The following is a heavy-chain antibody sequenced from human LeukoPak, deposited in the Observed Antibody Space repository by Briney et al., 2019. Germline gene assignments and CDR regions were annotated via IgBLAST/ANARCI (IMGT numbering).Heavy chain of an antibody. Sequence: PGGSLRLSCAASEFTFSSNYMNWVRQAPGKGLEWVSVIYSGGSTYYADSMKGRFTISRDNSKNTLYLKMNSLRAEDTAVYYCAREAVTRNYFDYWGQGTLVTVSS. V-gene: IGHV3-53*01. J-gene: IGHJ4*02. D-gene: IGHD4-17*01. CDR1: EFTFSSNY. CDR3: AREAVTRNYFDY. CDR2: IYSGGST.